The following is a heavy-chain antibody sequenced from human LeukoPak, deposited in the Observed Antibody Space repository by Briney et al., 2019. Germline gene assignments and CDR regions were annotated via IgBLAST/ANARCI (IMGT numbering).Heavy chain of an antibody. CDR3: AKDRSKYSGSSLDI. D-gene: IGHD1-26*01. Sequence: GRSLRLSCAASGFSFSSYAMHWVRQVPDKTLEWVAVIWYDGNNKYYVDSVKGRFTISRDNSKNTVFLQMNSLRADDTAVYYCAKDRSKYSGSSLDIWGQGTMVSVSS. CDR2: IWYDGNNK. J-gene: IGHJ3*02. V-gene: IGHV3-33*06. CDR1: GFSFSSYA.